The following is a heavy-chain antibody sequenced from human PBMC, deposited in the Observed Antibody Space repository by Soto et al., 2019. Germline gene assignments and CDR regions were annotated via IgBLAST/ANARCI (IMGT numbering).Heavy chain of an antibody. Sequence: SETLSLTCTVSGGSISSYYWSWIRQPPGKGLEWIGYIYYSGSTNYNPSLKSRVTISVDTSKNQFSLKLSSVSASDTAVYYCARDLEYYDFWSGYLGAFDIWGQGTMVTVSS. V-gene: IGHV4-59*01. CDR3: ARDLEYYDFWSGYLGAFDI. CDR2: IYYSGST. D-gene: IGHD3-3*01. CDR1: GGSISSYY. J-gene: IGHJ3*02.